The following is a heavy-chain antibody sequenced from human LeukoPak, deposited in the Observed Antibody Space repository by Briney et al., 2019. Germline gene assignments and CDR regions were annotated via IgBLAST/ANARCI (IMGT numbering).Heavy chain of an antibody. D-gene: IGHD2-15*01. CDR3: AKDRYCSGGSCSGDFDY. Sequence: GGSLRLSCAASGFTFSSYSMNWVRQAPGKGLEWVSYISSSSSTIYYADSVKGRFTISRDNSKNTLYVQLNSLRAEDTAVYYCAKDRYCSGGSCSGDFDYWGQGTLVTVSS. CDR2: ISSSSSTI. J-gene: IGHJ4*02. V-gene: IGHV3-48*01. CDR1: GFTFSSYS.